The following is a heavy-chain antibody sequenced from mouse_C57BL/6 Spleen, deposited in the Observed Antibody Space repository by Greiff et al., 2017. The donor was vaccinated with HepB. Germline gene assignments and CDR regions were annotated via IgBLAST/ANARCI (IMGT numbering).Heavy chain of an antibody. CDR3: TRNGRPYYFDY. Sequence: EVQVVESGGGLVQPGGSMKLSCAASGFTFSDSWMGWVRQSPEKGLEWVAEIRNKANNHTTYYAESVKGRFTISRDDSKSSVYLQMNSLRAEDTGIYYCTRNGRPYYFDYWGQGTTLTVSS. V-gene: IGHV6-6*01. D-gene: IGHD1-1*02. J-gene: IGHJ2*01. CDR1: GFTFSDSW. CDR2: IRNKANNHTT.